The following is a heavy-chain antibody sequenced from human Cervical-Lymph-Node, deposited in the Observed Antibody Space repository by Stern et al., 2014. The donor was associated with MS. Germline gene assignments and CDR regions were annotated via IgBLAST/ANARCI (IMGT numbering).Heavy chain of an antibody. Sequence: VQLVESGGGVVQPGRSLRLSCEASGFTFSNYGMHWVRQAPGKGLEWLAVIWYDGNKKYYADSVKGRFTISRDNSKNTLFLQMSSLTAEDTALYYCARGNWNYEGMGYWGQGTLVTVSS. CDR3: ARGNWNYEGMGY. CDR2: IWYDGNKK. CDR1: GFTFSNYG. D-gene: IGHD1-7*01. J-gene: IGHJ4*02. V-gene: IGHV3-33*01.